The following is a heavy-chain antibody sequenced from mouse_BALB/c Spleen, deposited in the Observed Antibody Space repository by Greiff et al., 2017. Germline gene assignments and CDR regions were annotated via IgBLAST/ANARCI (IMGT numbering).Heavy chain of an antibody. Sequence: QVQLQQPGAELVKPGASVKLSCKASGYTFTSYWMHWVKQRPGQGLEWIGEIDPSDSYTNYNQKFKGKATLTVDKSSSTAYMQLSSLTSEDSAVYYCARGLLRRYFDVWGAGTTVTVSS. CDR3: ARGLLRRYFDV. CDR1: GYTFTSYW. D-gene: IGHD1-2*01. CDR2: IDPSDSYT. J-gene: IGHJ1*01. V-gene: IGHV1-69*02.